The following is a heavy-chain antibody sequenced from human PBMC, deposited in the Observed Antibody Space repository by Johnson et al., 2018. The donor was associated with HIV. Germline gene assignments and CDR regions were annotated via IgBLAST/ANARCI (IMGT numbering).Heavy chain of an antibody. V-gene: IGHV3-30*03. D-gene: IGHD3-22*01. J-gene: IGHJ3*02. Sequence: VQLVESGGGLVKPGGSLRLSCAASGFTFSDYYMSWIRQAPGKGLEWVAGITYDGTNKYYADSVKGRFTISRDNSKNTLYLQMNSLRAEDTAVYYCAATYYYDSSGSRYPFDIWGQGTMVTVSS. CDR1: GFTFSDYY. CDR3: AATYYYDSSGSRYPFDI. CDR2: ITYDGTNK.